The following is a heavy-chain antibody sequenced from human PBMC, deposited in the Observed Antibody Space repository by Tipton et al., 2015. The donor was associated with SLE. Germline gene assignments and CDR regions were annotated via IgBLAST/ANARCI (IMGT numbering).Heavy chain of an antibody. V-gene: IGHV4-59*01. D-gene: IGHD6-6*01. CDR3: ARRGGHSTSSWYFDL. CDR2: IYNGENT. Sequence: TLSLTCTVSGGSIKNYYWTWIRQPPGKGLEWIGYIYNGENTNSNPSLKSRVTISVDTSKNQFSLKLNSVTAADTAVYYCARRGGHSTSSWYFDLWGRGTLVTVSS. J-gene: IGHJ2*01. CDR1: GGSIKNYY.